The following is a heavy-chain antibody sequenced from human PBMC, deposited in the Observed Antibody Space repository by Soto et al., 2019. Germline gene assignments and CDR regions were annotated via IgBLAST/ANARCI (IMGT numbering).Heavy chain of an antibody. V-gene: IGHV4-4*07. CDR1: GGSISSYY. CDR3: ARDSSSYPDLSAYDYYGMDV. CDR2: IYTSGST. Sequence: PSETLSLTCTVSGGSISSYYWSWIRQPAGKGLEWIGRIYTSGSTNYNPSPKSRVTMSVDTSKNQFSLKLSSVTAADTAVYYCARDSSSYPDLSAYDYYGMDVWGQGTTVTVSS. D-gene: IGHD6-6*01. J-gene: IGHJ6*02.